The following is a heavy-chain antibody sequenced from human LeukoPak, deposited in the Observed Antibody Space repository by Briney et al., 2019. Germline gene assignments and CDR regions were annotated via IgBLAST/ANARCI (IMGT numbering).Heavy chain of an antibody. J-gene: IGHJ3*02. CDR2: ISYDGSNK. CDR1: GFTFSSYA. D-gene: IGHD5-18*01. V-gene: IGHV3-30-3*01. CDR3: ARVGESGIMWIQLWPPTGAFDI. Sequence: PGGSLRLSCAASGFTFSSYAMHWVRQAPGKGLEWVAVISYDGSNKYYADSVKGRFTISRDNSKNTLYLQMNSLRAEDTAVYYCARVGESGIMWIQLWPPTGAFDIRGQGTMVTVSS.